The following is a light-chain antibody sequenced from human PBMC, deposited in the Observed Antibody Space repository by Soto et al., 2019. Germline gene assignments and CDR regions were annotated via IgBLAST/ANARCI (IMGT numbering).Light chain of an antibody. CDR2: SSS. Sequence: EVVLTQTTGTLSLSPGERATLSCRASQTISGTYLAWYQQKPGQAPRLLIYSSSSRAAGVSDRFSGSGSGTDFSLTISRLEPEDFAMYYCQQYGRSPTWTFGQGTKVDIK. CDR1: QTISGTY. CDR3: QQYGRSPTWT. J-gene: IGKJ1*01. V-gene: IGKV3-20*01.